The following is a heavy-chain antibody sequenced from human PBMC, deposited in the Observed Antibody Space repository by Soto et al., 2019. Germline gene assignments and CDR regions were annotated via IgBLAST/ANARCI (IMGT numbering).Heavy chain of an antibody. D-gene: IGHD3-10*01. J-gene: IGHJ4*02. CDR1: GGSLSGNY. CDR3: ARARADYYGSVNSYGGGFYCFGL. Sequence: QVLLQQWGAGLLKPSETLSLTCAVYGGSLSGNYWTWIRQPPGKGLEWIGNINHSGSTIYNPSLKSRVAISVGTSLIQFFLALSSVTGADTAVHYCARARADYYGSVNSYGGGFYCFGLWGQGPLATVSS. V-gene: IGHV4-34*01. CDR2: INHSGST.